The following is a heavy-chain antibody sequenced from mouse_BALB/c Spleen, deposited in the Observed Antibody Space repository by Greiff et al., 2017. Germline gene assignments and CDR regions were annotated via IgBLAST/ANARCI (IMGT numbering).Heavy chain of an antibody. CDR2: ISYSGST. Sequence: EVQLVESGPSLVKPSQTLSLTCSVTGDSITSGYWNWIRKFPGNKLEYMGYISYSGSTYYNPSLKSRISITRDTSKNQYYLQLNSVTTEDTATYYCASGNYGSSSFAYWGQGTLVTVSA. D-gene: IGHD1-1*01. J-gene: IGHJ3*01. CDR3: ASGNYGSSSFAY. CDR1: GDSITSGY. V-gene: IGHV3-8*02.